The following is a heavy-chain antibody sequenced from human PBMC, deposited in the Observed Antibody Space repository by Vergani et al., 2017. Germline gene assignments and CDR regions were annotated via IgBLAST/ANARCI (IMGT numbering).Heavy chain of an antibody. CDR1: DDSITSRLAY. CDR3: ARHQIGRYTEY. D-gene: IGHD1-14*01. CDR2: MYHSGTT. V-gene: IGHV4-39*01. J-gene: IGHJ4*02. Sequence: QLQLQESGPGLVKPSETLSLTCSVSDDSITSRLAYWGWIRQTPGKGLEWIGSMYHSGTTYYNPSLKSRATLSLATSKNQISLQVTSVTAADTALYYCARHQIGRYTEYWGQGILVTVSS.